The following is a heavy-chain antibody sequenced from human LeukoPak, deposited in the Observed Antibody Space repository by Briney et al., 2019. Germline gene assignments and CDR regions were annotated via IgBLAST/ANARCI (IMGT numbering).Heavy chain of an antibody. CDR2: INHSGST. D-gene: IGHD3-22*01. J-gene: IGHJ4*02. CDR3: ARVPLYYYDSSGYYSTEDY. CDR1: GGSFSGYY. V-gene: IGHV4-34*01. Sequence: SETLSLTCAVYGGSFSGYYWSWIRQPPGKGLEWIGEINHSGSTNYNPSLKSRVTISVDTSKNQFSLKLSSVTAADTAVYYCARVPLYYYDSSGYYSTEDYWGQGTLVTVSS.